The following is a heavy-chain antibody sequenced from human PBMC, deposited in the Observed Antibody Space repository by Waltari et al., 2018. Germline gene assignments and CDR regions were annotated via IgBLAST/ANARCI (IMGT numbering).Heavy chain of an antibody. CDR2: IYSGGST. CDR1: GFTFSSYA. D-gene: IGHD6-19*01. CDR3: AKDEGSGWYGDI. V-gene: IGHV3-23*03. Sequence: EVQLLESGGGLVQPGGSLRLSCAASGFTFSSYAMSWVRQAPGKGLEWVSGIYSGGSTYYADSVKGRFTISRDNSKNTLYLQMNSLRAEDTAVYYCAKDEGSGWYGDIWGQGTMVTVSS. J-gene: IGHJ3*02.